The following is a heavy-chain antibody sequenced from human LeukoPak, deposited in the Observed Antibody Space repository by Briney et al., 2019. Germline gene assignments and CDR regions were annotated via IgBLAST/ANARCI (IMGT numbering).Heavy chain of an antibody. Sequence: PGGSLRLSCAASGFTFINAWMTWVRQVPGKGLEWVSSISSSSSYIYYADSVKGRFTISRDNAKNSLYLQMNSLRAEDTAVYYCARVGAYCSGGSCSLQQYFQHWGQGTLVTVSS. D-gene: IGHD2-15*01. J-gene: IGHJ1*01. CDR3: ARVGAYCSGGSCSLQQYFQH. V-gene: IGHV3-21*01. CDR2: ISSSSSYI. CDR1: GFTFINAW.